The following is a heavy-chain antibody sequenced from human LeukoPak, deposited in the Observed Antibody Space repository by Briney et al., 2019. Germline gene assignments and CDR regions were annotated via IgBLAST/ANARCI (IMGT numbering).Heavy chain of an antibody. J-gene: IGHJ4*02. CDR2: IYTSGST. V-gene: IGHV4-61*02. CDR1: GGSISSGSYY. Sequence: SETLSLTCTVSGGSISSGSYYWSWIRQPAGKGLEWIGRIYTSGSTNYNPSLKSRVTISVDTSENQFSLKLSSVTAADTAVYYCAARLYDFWSGYDIPDYFDYWGQGTLVTVSS. CDR3: AARLYDFWSGYDIPDYFDY. D-gene: IGHD3-3*01.